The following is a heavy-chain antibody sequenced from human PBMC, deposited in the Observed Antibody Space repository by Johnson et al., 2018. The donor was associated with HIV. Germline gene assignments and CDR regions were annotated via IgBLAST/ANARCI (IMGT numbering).Heavy chain of an antibody. CDR3: VTLVVAPPFDV. CDR2: ISGSGGTM. CDR1: GFTFHDSY. D-gene: IGHD2-15*01. Sequence: QVQLVESGGGLVKPGGSLRLSCAASGFTFHDSYMSWIRQAPGKGLEWISYISGSGGTMYSADSVKGRFTISRDNSKNTLYLQMNSLRAEDTAVYYCVTLVVAPPFDVWGQGTMVTVSP. J-gene: IGHJ3*01. V-gene: IGHV3-11*04.